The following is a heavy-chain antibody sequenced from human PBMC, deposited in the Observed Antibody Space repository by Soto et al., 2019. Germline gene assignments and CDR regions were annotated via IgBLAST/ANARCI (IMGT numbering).Heavy chain of an antibody. J-gene: IGHJ6*03. Sequence: GESLKISCKGSGYSFTSYWIGWVRQMPGKGLEWMGIIYPGDSDTRYSPSFQGQVTISADKSISTAYLQWSSLKASDTAMYYCARHKMVATIFPPHYYYYYMDVWGKGTTVTVSS. D-gene: IGHD5-12*01. CDR2: IYPGDSDT. CDR3: ARHKMVATIFPPHYYYYYMDV. V-gene: IGHV5-51*01. CDR1: GYSFTSYW.